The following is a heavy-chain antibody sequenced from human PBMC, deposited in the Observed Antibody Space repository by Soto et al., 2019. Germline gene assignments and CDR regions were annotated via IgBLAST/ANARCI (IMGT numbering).Heavy chain of an antibody. CDR3: AVLRPDTNCRSGACPNWFDP. CDR2: LGHGGST. J-gene: IGHJ5*02. V-gene: IGHV4-59*02. CDR1: GGSVLAFH. D-gene: IGHD6-19*01. Sequence: SETLSLTCSVSGGSVLAFHWTWVRQPPGKGLDWVAFLGHGGSTDYNPSLKSRVAMSLDTSKNQVSLQLRSVTAADSAVYYCAVLRPDTNCRSGACPNWFDPWGQGPQVTVSS.